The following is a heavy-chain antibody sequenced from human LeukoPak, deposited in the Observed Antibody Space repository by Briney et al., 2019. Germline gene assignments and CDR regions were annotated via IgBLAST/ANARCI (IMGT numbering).Heavy chain of an antibody. CDR3: ATNILVRDIINWFDP. Sequence: ASVKVSCKASGYSFADYYMHWVRQAPGQGLEWMGWIKPNSGGTRSAQKFQGRVTMTRDTSISTAYMELSSLRYDDTAVYYCATNILVRDIINWFDPRGQGVLVTVSS. D-gene: IGHD3-10*01. J-gene: IGHJ5*02. CDR2: IKPNSGGT. V-gene: IGHV1-2*02. CDR1: GYSFADYY.